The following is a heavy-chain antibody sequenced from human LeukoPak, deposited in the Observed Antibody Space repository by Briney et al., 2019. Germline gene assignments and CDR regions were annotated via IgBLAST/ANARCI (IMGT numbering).Heavy chain of an antibody. CDR3: ARDLGNIVATIPSSFDY. V-gene: IGHV3-11*01. J-gene: IGHJ4*02. CDR1: GFTFSDYY. Sequence: KSGGSLRLSCAASGFTFSDYYMSWIRQAPGKGLEWVSYISSSGSTIYYADSVKGRFTISRDNAKNSLYLQMNSLRAEDTAVYYCARDLGNIVATIPSSFDYWGQGTLVTVSS. CDR2: ISSSGSTI. D-gene: IGHD5-12*01.